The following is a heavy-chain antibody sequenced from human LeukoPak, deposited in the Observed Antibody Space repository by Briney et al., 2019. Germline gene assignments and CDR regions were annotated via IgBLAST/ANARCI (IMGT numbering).Heavy chain of an antibody. CDR1: GYSISSGYY. CDR2: IYHSGST. V-gene: IGHV4-38-2*02. Sequence: SETLSLTCTVSGYSISSGYYWGWIRQPPGKGLEWIGSIYHSGSTYYNPSLKSRVTMSVDTSKNQFSLKLSSVTAADTAVYYCARAPGLWSGYYRDCWGQGTLVTVSS. D-gene: IGHD3-3*01. CDR3: ARAPGLWSGYYRDC. J-gene: IGHJ4*02.